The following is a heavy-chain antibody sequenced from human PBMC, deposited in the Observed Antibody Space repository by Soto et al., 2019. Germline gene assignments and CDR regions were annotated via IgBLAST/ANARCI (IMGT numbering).Heavy chain of an antibody. CDR2: IIPIFGTA. D-gene: IGHD3-3*01. CDR1: GGTFSSYA. Sequence: VASVKVSCKASGGTFSSYATSWVRQAPGQGLEWMGGIIPIFGTANYAQKFQGRVTITADKSTSTAYMELSSLRSEDTAVYYCASTGDDFWSGYYFRWGQGTLVTVSS. J-gene: IGHJ4*02. CDR3: ASTGDDFWSGYYFR. V-gene: IGHV1-69*06.